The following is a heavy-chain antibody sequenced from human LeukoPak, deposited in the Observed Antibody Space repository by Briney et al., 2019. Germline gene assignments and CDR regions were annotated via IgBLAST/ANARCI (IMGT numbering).Heavy chain of an antibody. CDR2: IAYDGSNK. V-gene: IGHV3-30-3*01. CDR1: GFTFSSYD. D-gene: IGHD6-13*01. J-gene: IGHJ4*01. Sequence: PGGSLRLSCAASGFTFSSYDMHWVRQAPGKGLEWVARIAYDGSNKNYADSVKGRLTGSRDNSKNTVYLQMISLRAEDPSVYFCARGIAGGFDYWGHGTLVTVSS. CDR3: ARGIAGGFDY.